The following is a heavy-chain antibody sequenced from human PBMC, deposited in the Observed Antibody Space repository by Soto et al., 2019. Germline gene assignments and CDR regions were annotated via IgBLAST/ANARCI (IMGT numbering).Heavy chain of an antibody. V-gene: IGHV4-34*01. J-gene: IGHJ4*02. CDR2: INHSGST. D-gene: IGHD3-9*01. CDR1: GGSFSGYY. Sequence: SETLSLTCAEYGGSFSGYYWSWIRQPPGKGLEWIGEINHSGSTNYNPSLKSRVTISVDTSKNQFSLKLSSVTAADTAVYYCASRGFDWQDYWGQGTLVSVSS. CDR3: ASRGFDWQDY.